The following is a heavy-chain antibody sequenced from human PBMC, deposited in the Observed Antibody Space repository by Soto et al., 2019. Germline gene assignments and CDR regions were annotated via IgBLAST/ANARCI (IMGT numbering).Heavy chain of an antibody. CDR3: ARDGSSGVLLWFGELN. V-gene: IGHV3-66*01. CDR1: GFTVSSNY. CDR2: IYSGGST. Sequence: GGSLRLSCAASGFTVSSNYMSWVRQAPGKGLEWVSVIYSGGSTYYADSVKGRFTISRDNSKNTLYLQMNSLRAEDTAVYYCARDGSSGVLLWFGELNWGQGTLVTVSS. J-gene: IGHJ4*02. D-gene: IGHD3-10*01.